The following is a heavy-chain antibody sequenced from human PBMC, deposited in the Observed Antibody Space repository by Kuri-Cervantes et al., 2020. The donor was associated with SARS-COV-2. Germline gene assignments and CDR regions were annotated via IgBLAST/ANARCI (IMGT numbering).Heavy chain of an antibody. Sequence: GESLKISCAASGFTFISNYMRWVRQAPGKGLEWVSVIYIGGSTYYANSVKGRFTISRDNSKNTLYHKMNSQRAEDTAVYYCARVDRIGGNAFVDYWGQGTLVTVSS. D-gene: IGHD4-23*01. CDR1: GFTFISNY. CDR2: IYIGGST. J-gene: IGHJ4*02. CDR3: ARVDRIGGNAFVDY. V-gene: IGHV3-53*01.